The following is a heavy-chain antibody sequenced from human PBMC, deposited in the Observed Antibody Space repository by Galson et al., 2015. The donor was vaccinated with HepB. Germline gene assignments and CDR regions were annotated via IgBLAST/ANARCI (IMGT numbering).Heavy chain of an antibody. Sequence: SLRLSCAASGFTFSSYAMSWVRQAPGKGLEWVAALSGTGATTYYADSVKGRFTISRDNSKNTLDLQLNSLRVEDTALYYCVKSLAPTEYWGQGTLVTVSS. J-gene: IGHJ4*02. V-gene: IGHV3-23*01. CDR1: GFTFSSYA. CDR3: VKSLAPTEY. CDR2: LSGTGATT.